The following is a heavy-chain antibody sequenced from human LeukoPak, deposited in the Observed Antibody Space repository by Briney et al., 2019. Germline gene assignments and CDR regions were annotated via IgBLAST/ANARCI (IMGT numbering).Heavy chain of an antibody. CDR3: ARHDFMIFLH. V-gene: IGHV4-59*08. D-gene: IGHD2-15*01. CDR1: GGSISSYY. CDR2: IYYSGST. Sequence: PSETLSLTCTVSGGSISSYYWSWIRQPPGKGLEWIGYIYYSGSTNYNPSLKSRVTISVDTSKNQFSLKLSSVTAADTAVYYCARHDFMIFLHWGQGTLVTVSS. J-gene: IGHJ4*02.